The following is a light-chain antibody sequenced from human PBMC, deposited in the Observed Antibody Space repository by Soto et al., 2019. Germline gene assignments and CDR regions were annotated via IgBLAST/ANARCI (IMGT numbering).Light chain of an antibody. J-gene: IGKJ1*01. CDR3: QQYFSNPQT. V-gene: IGKV4-1*01. CDR1: QSVLYSSNNKNY. Sequence: DIVMTQSPDSLAVSLGERATINCKSSQSVLYSSNNKNYFAWYQQRPGQPPKLLIYWASTRQSGVPDRFSGSGSGTDFTLTISSLQAEDVAVYYCQQYFSNPQTFRQGTKVEIK. CDR2: WAS.